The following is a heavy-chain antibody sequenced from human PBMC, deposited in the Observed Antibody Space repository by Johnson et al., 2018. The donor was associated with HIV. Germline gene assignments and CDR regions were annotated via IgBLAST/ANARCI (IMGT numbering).Heavy chain of an antibody. CDR3: AKVPPGRGFDAFDI. Sequence: AASGFTFDDHGLSWVRQAPGKGLEWVSGINWNDGSTGYADSVKGRFTISRDNAKNSLYLQMNSLSAEDTALYYCAKVPPGRGFDAFDIWGQGTMVTVSS. V-gene: IGHV3-20*03. CDR2: INWNDGST. CDR1: GFTFDDHG. J-gene: IGHJ3*02.